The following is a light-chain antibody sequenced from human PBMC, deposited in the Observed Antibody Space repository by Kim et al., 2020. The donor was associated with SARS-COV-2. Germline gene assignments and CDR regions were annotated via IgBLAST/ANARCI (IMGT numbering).Light chain of an antibody. CDR1: NIGSKS. J-gene: IGLJ3*02. V-gene: IGLV3-21*04. Sequence: SYELTQPPSVSVAPGKTARITCGGNNIGSKSVHWYQQKPGQAPVLVIYYDSDRPSGIPERFSGSNSGNTATLTISRVEAGDEADYYCQVWDSSGNWVFGG. CDR3: QVWDSSGNWV. CDR2: YDS.